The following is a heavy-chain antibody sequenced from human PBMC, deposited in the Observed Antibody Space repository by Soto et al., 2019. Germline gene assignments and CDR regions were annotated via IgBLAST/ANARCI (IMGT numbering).Heavy chain of an antibody. J-gene: IGHJ5*02. D-gene: IGHD3-3*01. Sequence: GASVKVSCKASGYTFTSYAMHWVRQAPGQRLEWMGWINAGNGNTKYSQKFQGRVTITRDTSASTAYMELSSLRSEDTDVYYCARGPGPTIFGVVIITYWFDPWGQGTLVTVSS. CDR2: INAGNGNT. V-gene: IGHV1-3*01. CDR1: GYTFTSYA. CDR3: ARGPGPTIFGVVIITYWFDP.